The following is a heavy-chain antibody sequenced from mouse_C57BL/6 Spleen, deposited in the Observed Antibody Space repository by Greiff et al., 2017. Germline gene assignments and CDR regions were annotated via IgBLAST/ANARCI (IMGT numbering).Heavy chain of an antibody. D-gene: IGHD2-3*01. CDR1: GYTFTSYD. V-gene: IGHV1-85*01. Sequence: QVQLQQSGPELVKPGASVKLSCKASGYTFTSYDINWVKQRPGQGLEWIGWIYPRDGSTKYNEKFKGKATLTVDTSSSTAYMELHSLTSEDSAVYFCARSGGLLLPYAIDYWGQGTSVTVSS. CDR2: IYPRDGST. J-gene: IGHJ4*01. CDR3: ARSGGLLLPYAIDY.